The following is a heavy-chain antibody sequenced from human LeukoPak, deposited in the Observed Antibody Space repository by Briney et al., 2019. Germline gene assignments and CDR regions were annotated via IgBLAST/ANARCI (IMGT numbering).Heavy chain of an antibody. CDR1: GGTFSSYA. J-gene: IGHJ5*02. Sequence: SVKVSCKASGGTFSSYAISWVRQAPGRGLEWMGGIIPIFGTANYAQKFQGRVTITTDESTSTAYMELSSLRSEDTAVYYCARNPLVVPAAIWYNEFDPWGQGTLVTVSS. V-gene: IGHV1-69*05. CDR3: ARNPLVVPAAIWYNEFDP. CDR2: IIPIFGTA. D-gene: IGHD2-2*02.